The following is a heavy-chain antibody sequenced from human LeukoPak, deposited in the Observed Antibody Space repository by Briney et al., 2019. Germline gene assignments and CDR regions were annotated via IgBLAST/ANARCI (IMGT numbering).Heavy chain of an antibody. D-gene: IGHD3-22*01. V-gene: IGHV4-59*01. J-gene: IGHJ4*02. Sequence: PSETLSPTCTVSGGSISSYYWSWIRQPPGKGLEWIGYIYYSGSTNYNPSLKSRVTISVDTSKNQFSLKLSSVTAADTAVYYCARVYYYDSRGADGYSDYWGQGTLVTVSS. CDR1: GGSISSYY. CDR2: IYYSGST. CDR3: ARVYYYDSRGADGYSDY.